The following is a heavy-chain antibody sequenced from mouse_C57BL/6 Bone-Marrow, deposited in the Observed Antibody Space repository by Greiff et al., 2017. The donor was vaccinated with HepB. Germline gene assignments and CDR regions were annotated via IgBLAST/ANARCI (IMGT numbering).Heavy chain of an antibody. CDR1: GYSFTSYY. V-gene: IGHV1-66*01. D-gene: IGHD1-1*01. Sequence: QVQLKESGPELVKPGASVKISCKASGYSFTSYYIHWVKQRPGQGLEWIGWIYPGSGNTKYNEKFKGKATLTADTSSSTAYMQLSSLTSEDSAVYYCARPLYGSSPYWYFDVWGTGTTVTVSS. CDR2: IYPGSGNT. CDR3: ARPLYGSSPYWYFDV. J-gene: IGHJ1*03.